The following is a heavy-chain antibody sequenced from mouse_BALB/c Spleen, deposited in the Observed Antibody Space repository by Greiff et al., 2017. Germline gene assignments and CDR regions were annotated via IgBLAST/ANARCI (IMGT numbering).Heavy chain of an antibody. CDR3: ARYDNYAFDY. D-gene: IGHD1-3*01. J-gene: IGHJ2*01. Sequence: EVKLVESGGGLVKPGGSLKLSCAASGFTFSSYTMSWVRQTPEKRLEWVATISSGGGNTYYPDSVKGRFTISRDNAKNNLNLQMSSLRSEDTALYYCARYDNYAFDYWGQGTTLTVSS. CDR1: GFTFSSYT. V-gene: IGHV5-9*03. CDR2: ISSGGGNT.